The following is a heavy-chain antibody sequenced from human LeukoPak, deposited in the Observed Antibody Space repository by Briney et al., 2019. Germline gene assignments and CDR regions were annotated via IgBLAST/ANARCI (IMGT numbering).Heavy chain of an antibody. Sequence: PSETLSLTCAVYGGSFSGYYWSWIRQPPGKGLEWIGEINHSGSTNYNPSLKSRVTISVDTSKNQFSLKLSSVTAADTAVYYCARKRNAYFDYWGQGTLVTVSS. J-gene: IGHJ4*02. V-gene: IGHV4-34*01. CDR3: ARKRNAYFDY. CDR1: GGSFSGYY. D-gene: IGHD1-1*01. CDR2: INHSGST.